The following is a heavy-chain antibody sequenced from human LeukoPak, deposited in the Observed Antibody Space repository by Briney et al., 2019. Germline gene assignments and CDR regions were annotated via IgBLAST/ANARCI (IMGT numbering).Heavy chain of an antibody. Sequence: GASVKVSCKTFGYTFSSYDITWVRQAPGQGLEWMGIINPSGGSTSYAQKFQGRVTMTRDTSTSTVYMELSSLRSEDTAVYYCARGPVVTASDYWGQGTLVTVSS. J-gene: IGHJ4*02. D-gene: IGHD3-22*01. CDR1: GYTFSSYD. CDR3: ARGPVVTASDY. CDR2: INPSGGST. V-gene: IGHV1-46*01.